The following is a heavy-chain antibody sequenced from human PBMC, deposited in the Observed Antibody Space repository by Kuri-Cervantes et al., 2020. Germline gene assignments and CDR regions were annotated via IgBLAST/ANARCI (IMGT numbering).Heavy chain of an antibody. CDR1: GFTFSGYA. CDR3: ARDTRWFGELLFVY. CDR2: INSDGSST. V-gene: IGHV3-74*01. D-gene: IGHD3-10*01. Sequence: GESLKISCAASGFTFSGYAMSWVRQAPGKGLVWVSRINSDGSSTSYADSVKGRFTISRDNSKNTLYLQMGSLRAEDMAVYYCARDTRWFGELLFVYWGQGTLVTVSS. J-gene: IGHJ4*02.